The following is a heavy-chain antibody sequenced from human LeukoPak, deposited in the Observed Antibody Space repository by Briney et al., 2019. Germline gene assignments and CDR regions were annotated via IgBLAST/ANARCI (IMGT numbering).Heavy chain of an antibody. D-gene: IGHD3-3*01. Sequence: ASVKVSCKVSGYTLTELSMHWVRQAPGKGLEWMGGFDPEDGETIYAQKFQGRVTMTEDTSTDTAYMELSSLRSEDTAVYYCATVGKAIRFLEWLLFDYWGQGTLVTVSS. V-gene: IGHV1-24*01. CDR2: FDPEDGET. CDR3: ATVGKAIRFLEWLLFDY. J-gene: IGHJ4*02. CDR1: GYTLTELS.